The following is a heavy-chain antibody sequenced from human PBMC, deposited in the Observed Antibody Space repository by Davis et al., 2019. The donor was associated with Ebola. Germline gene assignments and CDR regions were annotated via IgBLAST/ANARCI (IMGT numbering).Heavy chain of an antibody. CDR2: IGAAGDT. D-gene: IGHD6-13*01. J-gene: IGHJ5*01. V-gene: IGHV3-13*01. CDR3: ARAGFGSTWFDC. CDR1: GFTFRSYD. Sequence: GGSLRLPCAASGFTFRSYDMHWVRQATGKGLEWVSAIGAAGDTYYPVSVKGRFTISRENAKNSLYLQMNSLRAEDTAVYYCARAGFGSTWFDCWGQGILVTVSS.